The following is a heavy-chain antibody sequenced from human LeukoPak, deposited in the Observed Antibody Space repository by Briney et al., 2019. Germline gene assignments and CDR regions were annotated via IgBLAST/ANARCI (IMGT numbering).Heavy chain of an antibody. CDR3: ARVGDYIPTFDY. CDR1: GYTFTGYY. J-gene: IGHJ4*02. V-gene: IGHV1-2*02. D-gene: IGHD4-17*01. Sequence: ASVRVSCKASGYTFTGYYMHWVRQAPGQGLEWMGWINPNSGGTNYAQKFQGRVTMTRDMSISTAYMELSRLRSDDTAVYYCARVGDYIPTFDYWGQGTLVTVSS. CDR2: INPNSGGT.